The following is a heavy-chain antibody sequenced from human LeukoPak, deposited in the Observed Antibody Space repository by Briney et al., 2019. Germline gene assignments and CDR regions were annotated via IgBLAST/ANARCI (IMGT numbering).Heavy chain of an antibody. CDR1: GFTFRDYA. V-gene: IGHV3-49*03. CDR2: IRSKAYSGTT. CDR3: TRDLVVVPAATPMDV. D-gene: IGHD2-2*01. Sequence: PGGSLRLSCTASGFTFRDYAMSWFRQAPRKGLEWVGFIRSKAYSGTTEYAASVKGRFTISRDDSKSIAYLQMNSLKTEDTAVYYCTRDLVVVPAATPMDVWGQGTTVTVSS. J-gene: IGHJ6*02.